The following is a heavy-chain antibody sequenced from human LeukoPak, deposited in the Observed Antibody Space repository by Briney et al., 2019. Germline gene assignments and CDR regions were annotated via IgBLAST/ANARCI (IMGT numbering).Heavy chain of an antibody. J-gene: IGHJ3*02. Sequence: GGSLRLSCSASGFTFSNYAMHWVRQAPGKGLEYVSAISSNGGSTYCADSVKGRFTISRDNSKNTLYLQMSSLRAEDTAVYYCVKALGYCSGGSCLAFDIWGQGTMVTVSS. CDR3: VKALGYCSGGSCLAFDI. V-gene: IGHV3-64D*06. CDR1: GFTFSNYA. D-gene: IGHD2-15*01. CDR2: ISSNGGST.